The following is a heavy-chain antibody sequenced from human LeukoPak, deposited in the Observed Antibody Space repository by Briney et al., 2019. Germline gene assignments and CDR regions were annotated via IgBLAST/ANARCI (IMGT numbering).Heavy chain of an antibody. CDR3: ARRNDFGI. Sequence: SETLSLTCTVSGGSISGDHWNWIRQPPGKGLEWVGYVYSSGNTNYNPSLKSRVTISIDTSKNQFSLKLSSVTAADTAVYYCARRNDFGIWGQGTMVTVSS. CDR1: GGSISGDH. J-gene: IGHJ3*02. CDR2: VYSSGNT. V-gene: IGHV4-59*08.